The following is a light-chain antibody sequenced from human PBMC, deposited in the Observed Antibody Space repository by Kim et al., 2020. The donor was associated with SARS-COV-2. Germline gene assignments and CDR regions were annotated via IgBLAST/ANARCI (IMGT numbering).Light chain of an antibody. J-gene: IGLJ3*02. CDR3: CSYAGSYTMM. Sequence: GQSVTVSCTGTSSDVGNYNYVSWYQQHPGKVPKLMFYDVKKRPSGVPDRFSGSKSGNTASLTISGLQAEDEADYYCCSYAGSYTMMFGGGTQLTVL. CDR2: DVK. V-gene: IGLV2-11*03. CDR1: SSDVGNYNY.